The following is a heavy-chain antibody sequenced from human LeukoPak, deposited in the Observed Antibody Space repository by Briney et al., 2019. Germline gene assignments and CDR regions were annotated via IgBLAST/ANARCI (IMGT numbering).Heavy chain of an antibody. CDR3: ARNSVAGTKIDY. V-gene: IGHV4-39*01. CDR2: IYYSGST. J-gene: IGHJ4*02. CDR1: GGSISSSSYY. Sequence: SETLSLTCTVSGGSISSSSYYWGWIRQPPGKGLEWIGSIYYSGSTYYNPSLKSRVTISVDTSKNQFSLKLSSVTAADTAVYYCARNSVAGTKIDYWGQGTLVTVSS. D-gene: IGHD6-19*01.